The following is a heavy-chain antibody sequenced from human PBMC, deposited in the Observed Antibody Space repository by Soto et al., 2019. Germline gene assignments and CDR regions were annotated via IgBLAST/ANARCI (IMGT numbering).Heavy chain of an antibody. CDR2: ISAYKTNI. D-gene: IGHD3-10*01. CDR3: ARDLDGSGAYYTDF. J-gene: IGHJ4*02. V-gene: IGHV1-18*01. Sequence: ASVKVYCKASGYTFPNYGITWVRQATGQGLEWMGWISAYKTNIKYAQKFQGRVTLTTDTSTSTAYMELRSLRSDDTAIYYCARDLDGSGAYYTDFWGQGTLVTVSS. CDR1: GYTFPNYG.